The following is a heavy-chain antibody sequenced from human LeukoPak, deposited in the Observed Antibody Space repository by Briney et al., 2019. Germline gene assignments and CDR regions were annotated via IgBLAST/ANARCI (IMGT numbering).Heavy chain of an antibody. Sequence: ETLSLTCAVYGGSFSGYYWSWVRQAPGKGLEWVSGINWNGGSTGYADSVKGRFTISRDNAKNSLYLQMNSLRAEDTALYYCARDVYYDSSGYYGYWGQGTLVTVSS. J-gene: IGHJ4*02. CDR1: GGSFSGYY. CDR3: ARDVYYDSSGYYGY. CDR2: INWNGGST. D-gene: IGHD3-22*01. V-gene: IGHV3-20*04.